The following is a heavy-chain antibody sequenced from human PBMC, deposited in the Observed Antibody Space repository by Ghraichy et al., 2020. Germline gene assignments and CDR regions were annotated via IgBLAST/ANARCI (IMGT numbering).Heavy chain of an antibody. CDR2: IWYDGSNK. Sequence: GGSLRLSCAASGFTFSSYGMHWVRQAPGKGLEWVAVIWYDGSNKYYADSVKGRFTISRDNSMNTLYLQMNSLRAEDTAVYYCASANDYSNYQVLGPPHKDYGMDVWGQGTTVTVSS. CDR3: ASANDYSNYQVLGPPHKDYGMDV. J-gene: IGHJ6*02. CDR1: GFTFSSYG. D-gene: IGHD4-11*01. V-gene: IGHV3-33*01.